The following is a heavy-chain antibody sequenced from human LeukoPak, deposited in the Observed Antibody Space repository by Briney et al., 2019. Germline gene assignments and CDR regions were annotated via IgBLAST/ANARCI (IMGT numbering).Heavy chain of an antibody. CDR3: ARDHCSGGSCYPDAFDI. Sequence: SETLSLACAVSGYSISSGYYWGWIRQPPGKGLEWIGSIYHSGSTYYNPSLKSRVTISVDTSKNQFSLKLSSVTAADTAAYYCARDHCSGGSCYPDAFDIWGQGTMVTVSS. J-gene: IGHJ3*02. CDR1: GYSISSGYY. V-gene: IGHV4-38-2*02. CDR2: IYHSGST. D-gene: IGHD2-15*01.